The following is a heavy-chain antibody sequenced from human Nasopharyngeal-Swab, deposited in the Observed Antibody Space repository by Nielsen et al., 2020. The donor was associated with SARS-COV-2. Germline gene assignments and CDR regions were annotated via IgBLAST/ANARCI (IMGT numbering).Heavy chain of an antibody. D-gene: IGHD3-10*01. CDR1: GFTFSRFG. V-gene: IGHV3-9*01. Sequence: SLKISCAASGFTFSRFGMGWARPAPGKGLEWVSGISWNSGSIGYADSVKGRFTISRDNAKNSLYLQMNSLRAEDTALYYCAKLPPSAGDYYGSGSLPEVWGQGTLVTVSS. J-gene: IGHJ4*02. CDR2: ISWNSGSI. CDR3: AKLPPSAGDYYGSGSLPEV.